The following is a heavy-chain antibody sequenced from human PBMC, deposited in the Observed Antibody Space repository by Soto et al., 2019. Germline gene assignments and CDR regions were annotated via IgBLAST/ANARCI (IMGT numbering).Heavy chain of an antibody. CDR2: ISAYNGNT. CDR3: ARDTAAAGNNYYYYYYGMDV. J-gene: IGHJ6*02. V-gene: IGHV1-18*01. D-gene: IGHD6-13*01. CDR1: GYTFTSYG. Sequence: ASVKVSCKASGYTFTSYGISWVRQAPGQGLEWMGWISAYNGNTNYAQKLQGRVTMTTDTSTSTAYMELRSLRSDDTAVYYCARDTAAAGNNYYYYYYGMDVWGQGITVTVSS.